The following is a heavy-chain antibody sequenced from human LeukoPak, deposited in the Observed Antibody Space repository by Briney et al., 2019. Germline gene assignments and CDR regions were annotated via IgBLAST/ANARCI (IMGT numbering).Heavy chain of an antibody. D-gene: IGHD3-10*01. CDR2: INPSGGST. CDR1: GYTFTSYY. Sequence: ASVKVSCKASGYTFTSYYMHWVRQAPGQGLEWMGIINPSGGSTSYAQKFQGRVTMTRDTSTSTVYMELSSLRSEDTAVYYCARTLYGSGILSAFDIWGQGTMVTVSS. CDR3: ARTLYGSGILSAFDI. V-gene: IGHV1-46*01. J-gene: IGHJ3*02.